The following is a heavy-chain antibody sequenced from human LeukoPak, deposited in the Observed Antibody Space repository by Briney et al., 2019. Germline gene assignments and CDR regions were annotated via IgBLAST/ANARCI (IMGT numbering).Heavy chain of an antibody. V-gene: IGHV1-2*02. J-gene: IGHJ4*02. CDR2: INPNSGGT. Sequence: ASVKVSCKASGYTFTGYCMHWVRQAPGQGLEWMGWINPNSGGTNYAQKFQGRVTMTRDTSISTAYMELSRLRSDDTAVYYCARGEIHDYGGKNSTDEFDYWGQGTLVTVSS. CDR1: GYTFTGYC. D-gene: IGHD4-23*01. CDR3: ARGEIHDYGGKNSTDEFDY.